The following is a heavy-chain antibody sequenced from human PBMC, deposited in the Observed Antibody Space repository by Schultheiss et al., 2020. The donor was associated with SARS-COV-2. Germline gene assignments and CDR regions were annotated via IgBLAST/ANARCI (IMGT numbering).Heavy chain of an antibody. CDR3: ARGGGSGYYRRFDAFDI. CDR2: ISGSGGST. Sequence: ETLSLTCTVSGGSISSSSYYWGWIRQPPGKGLEWVSAISGSGGSTYYADSVKGRFTISRDNSKNTLYLQMNSLRAEDTAVYYCARGGGSGYYRRFDAFDIWGQGTTVTVSS. D-gene: IGHD3-22*01. V-gene: IGHV3-23*01. J-gene: IGHJ3*02. CDR1: GGSISSSSYY.